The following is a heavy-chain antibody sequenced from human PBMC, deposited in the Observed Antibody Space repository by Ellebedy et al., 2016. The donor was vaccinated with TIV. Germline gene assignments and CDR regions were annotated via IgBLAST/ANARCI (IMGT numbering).Heavy chain of an antibody. J-gene: IGHJ4*02. CDR3: ATSTVARGSYSDY. V-gene: IGHV3-48*02. CDR1: GFTFSSYS. D-gene: IGHD3-10*01. CDR2: ISSSSSTI. Sequence: GGSLRLSCAASGFTFSSYSMNWVRQAPGKGLEWVSYISSSSSTIYSADSVTGRFTISRDNAKNSLYLQMNSLRDEDTAVYYCATSTVARGSYSDYWGQGTLVTVSS.